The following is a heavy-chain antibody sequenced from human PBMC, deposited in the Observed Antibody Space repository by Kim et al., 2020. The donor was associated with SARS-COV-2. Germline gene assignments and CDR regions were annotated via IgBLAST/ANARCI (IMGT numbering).Heavy chain of an antibody. CDR1: GFTFSSSA. V-gene: IGHV3-23*01. CDR2: LSGGGGSA. CDR3: AKGGGSSSWVFHHY. Sequence: GGSLRLSCAASGFTFSSSAMSWVRQAPGKGLEWVSALSGGGGSAYYADSVKGRFTISRDNSKNTLYLQMNSLRAEDTALYYCAKGGGSSSWVFHHYWGQG. J-gene: IGHJ4*02. D-gene: IGHD6-13*01.